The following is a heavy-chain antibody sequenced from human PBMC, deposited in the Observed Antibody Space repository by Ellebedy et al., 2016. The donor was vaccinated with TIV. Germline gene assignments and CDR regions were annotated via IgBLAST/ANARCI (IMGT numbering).Heavy chain of an antibody. V-gene: IGHV1-46*01. D-gene: IGHD3-22*01. J-gene: IGHJ4*02. CDR2: IDPSDGRT. CDR1: GYIFTDYY. CDR3: ARSHYVDGSGYSLSFDH. Sequence: ASVKVSXXASGYIFTDYYIQWVREAPGRGLEWMGRIDPSDGRTNYARNFEGRIAMTRDTSTSTVYMDLSGLRSEDTAVYYCARSHYVDGSGYSLSFDHWGQGTLVTVSS.